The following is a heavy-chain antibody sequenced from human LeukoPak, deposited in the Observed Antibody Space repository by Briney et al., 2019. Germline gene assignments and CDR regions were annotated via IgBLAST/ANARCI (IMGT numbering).Heavy chain of an antibody. V-gene: IGHV3-7*01. Sequence: GGSLRLSCGASGFTFSSYSMTWVRQAPGKGLEWVATIKEAGTETFYVDSVKGRFTISRDNAKNSLFLQMNSLRAEDTAVYFCATYDLKNRGYYNIEDWGQGTLVTVSS. CDR1: GFTFSSYS. CDR3: ATYDLKNRGYYNIED. J-gene: IGHJ4*02. D-gene: IGHD3-22*01. CDR2: IKEAGTET.